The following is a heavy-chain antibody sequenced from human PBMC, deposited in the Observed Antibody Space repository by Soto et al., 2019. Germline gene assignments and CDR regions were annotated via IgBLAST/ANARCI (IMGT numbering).Heavy chain of an antibody. CDR1: GGSFSGYY. D-gene: IGHD6-19*01. V-gene: IGHV4-34*01. CDR3: ARGGLRVRGRIAVAGKGAAFDI. J-gene: IGHJ3*02. Sequence: SETLSLTCAVYGGSFSGYYWSWIRQPPGKGLEWIGEINHSGSTNYNPSLKSRVTISVETSKNQFSLKLSSVTAADTAVYYCARGGLRVRGRIAVAGKGAAFDIWGQGTMVTVSS. CDR2: INHSGST.